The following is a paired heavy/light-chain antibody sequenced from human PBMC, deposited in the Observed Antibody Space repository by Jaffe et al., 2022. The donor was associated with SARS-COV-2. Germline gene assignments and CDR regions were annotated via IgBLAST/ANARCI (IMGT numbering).Heavy chain of an antibody. Sequence: QVQLVESGGDAVQPGTSLRLSCAGSGFTFGGYGMHWVRQAPGKGLEWVAVISYNGGRRFYADSVKGRFTISRDNSKNTLYLQMNSLRVEDTAVYYCAKDAPGGSEYIFSYYFDYWGQGTLVTVPS. D-gene: IGHD5-12*01. CDR2: ISYNGGRR. V-gene: IGHV3-30*18. CDR3: AKDAPGGSEYIFSYYFDY. CDR1: GFTFGGYG. J-gene: IGHJ4*02.
Light chain of an antibody. CDR2: DVS. Sequence: QSALTQPRSVSGSPGQSVTISCTGTSSDVGGYNYVSWYQQHPGKAPKPVIYDVSERPSGVPDRFSGSKSDNTASLTISGLQPEDEADYYCCSYAGSYSVVFGGGTKLTVL. CDR1: SSDVGGYNY. CDR3: CSYAGSYSVV. V-gene: IGLV2-11*01. J-gene: IGLJ3*02.